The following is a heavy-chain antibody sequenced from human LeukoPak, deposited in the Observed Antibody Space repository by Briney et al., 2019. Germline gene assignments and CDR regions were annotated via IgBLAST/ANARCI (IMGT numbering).Heavy chain of an antibody. V-gene: IGHV1-46*01. CDR3: AREGFSRGGTGGFDY. J-gene: IGHJ4*02. D-gene: IGHD3-16*01. Sequence: ASVKVSCKASGYTFTGYHMHWVRQAPGQGLEWMGVISPRTDSTNYAQKFQDRVTVTKDTSTTTWYMELRSLKSEDTAMYYCAREGFSRGGTGGFDYWGQGTLVTVSS. CDR2: ISPRTDST. CDR1: GYTFTGYH.